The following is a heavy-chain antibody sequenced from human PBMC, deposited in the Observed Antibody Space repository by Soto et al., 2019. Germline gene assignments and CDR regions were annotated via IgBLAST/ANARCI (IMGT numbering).Heavy chain of an antibody. CDR2: IYYRGNT. Sequence: SETLSLTCTVSGGSISSDDYYWNWIRQRPGKGLEWIGNIYYRGNTNYNPSLKSRIIMSIDMSEDQFSLKLTSVTAADTAVYYGARGWVYSGMDVWRQGTTVTVSS. CDR1: GGSISSDDYY. V-gene: IGHV4-31*03. CDR3: ARGWVYSGMDV. J-gene: IGHJ6*02. D-gene: IGHD2-8*01.